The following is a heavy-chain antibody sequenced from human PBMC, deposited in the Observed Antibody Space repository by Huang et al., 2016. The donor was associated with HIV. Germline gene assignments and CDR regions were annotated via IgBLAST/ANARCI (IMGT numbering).Heavy chain of an antibody. Sequence: QVQLELWGAGLLKASETLSLTCAVYGGSFSGYYWNWLRQAPGKGLEWVGEINHSGNTNYNPSLKSRVNMSVDTSKSQFSLYLTSLSAADTGTYFCARRYNSRRDYWGRGTLVTVHS. CDR3: ARRYNSRRDY. CDR1: GGSFSGYY. J-gene: IGHJ4*02. CDR2: INHSGNT. V-gene: IGHV4-34*02. D-gene: IGHD3-22*01.